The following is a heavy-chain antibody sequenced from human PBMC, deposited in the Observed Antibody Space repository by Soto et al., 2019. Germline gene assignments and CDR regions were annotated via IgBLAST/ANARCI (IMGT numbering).Heavy chain of an antibody. D-gene: IGHD5-12*01. CDR1: GGSVSSGSYY. V-gene: IGHV4-61*01. Sequence: PSETLSLTCTVSGGSVSSGSYYWTWIRQPPGKGLEWIGYIHYSGSTNYNPSLKSRVTMSVDTSKNQFSLKLSSVTAADTAVYYCARGYSGYDDPQSYFDYWGQGTLVTVSS. CDR3: ARGYSGYDDPQSYFDY. CDR2: IHYSGST. J-gene: IGHJ4*02.